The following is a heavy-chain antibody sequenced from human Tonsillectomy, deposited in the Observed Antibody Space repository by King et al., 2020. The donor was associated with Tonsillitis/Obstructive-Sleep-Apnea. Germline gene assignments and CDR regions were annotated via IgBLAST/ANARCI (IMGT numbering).Heavy chain of an antibody. D-gene: IGHD3-9*01. Sequence: VQLVESGGGLVKPGGSLRLSCAASGFTFSIYGMNWVRQAPGEGLEWVSYISSSSSYIYYADSVKGRFTISRDNAKNSLYLQMNSLRAEATAVYYCARDWGTGYTDDYWGQGTLATVSS. CDR2: ISSSSSYI. J-gene: IGHJ4*02. CDR1: GFTFSIYG. V-gene: IGHV3-21*01. CDR3: ARDWGTGYTDDY.